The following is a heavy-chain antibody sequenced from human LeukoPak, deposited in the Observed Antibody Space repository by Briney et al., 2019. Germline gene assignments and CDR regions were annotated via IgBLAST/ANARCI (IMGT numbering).Heavy chain of an antibody. CDR1: GGSISSYY. V-gene: IGHV4-59*01. Sequence: SETLSLTCTVSGGSISSYYWSWIRQPPGKGLEWIGYIYYSGSTYYNPSLKSRVTISVDTSKNQFSLKLSSVTAADTAVYYCARLAYSSSWYYYYGMDVWGQGTTVTVSS. D-gene: IGHD6-13*01. J-gene: IGHJ6*02. CDR3: ARLAYSSSWYYYYGMDV. CDR2: IYYSGST.